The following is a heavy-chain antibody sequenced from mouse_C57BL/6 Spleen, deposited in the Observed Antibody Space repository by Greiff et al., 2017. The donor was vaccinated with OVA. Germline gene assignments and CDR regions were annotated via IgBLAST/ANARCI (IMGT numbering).Heavy chain of an antibody. CDR3: ARGVGSSHYYAMDY. J-gene: IGHJ4*01. Sequence: VKLVESGPGLVQPSQSLSITCTVSGFSLTSYGVHWVRQSPGKGLEWLGVIWSGGSTDYNAAFISRLSISKDNSKSQVFFKMNSLQADDTAIYYCARGVGSSHYYAMDYWGQGTSVTVSS. CDR1: GFSLTSYG. D-gene: IGHD1-1*01. CDR2: IWSGGST. V-gene: IGHV2-2*01.